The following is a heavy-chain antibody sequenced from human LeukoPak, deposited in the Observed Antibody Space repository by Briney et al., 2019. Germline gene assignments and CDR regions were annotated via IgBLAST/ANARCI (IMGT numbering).Heavy chain of an antibody. J-gene: IGHJ4*02. Sequence: ASVKVSCKASGYTFTSYGISWVRQAPGQGLEWMGWISAYNGNTNYAQKLQGRVTMTTDTSTSTAYMELRSLRSDDTAVYYCARGYYYYDILTGHDYWGQGTLVTVSS. CDR3: ARGYYYYDILTGHDY. CDR2: ISAYNGNT. V-gene: IGHV1-18*01. D-gene: IGHD3-9*01. CDR1: GYTFTSYG.